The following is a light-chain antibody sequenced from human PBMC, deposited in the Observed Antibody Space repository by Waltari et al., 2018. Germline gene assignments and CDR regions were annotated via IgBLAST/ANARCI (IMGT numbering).Light chain of an antibody. J-gene: IGKJ4*01. CDR2: AAS. V-gene: IGKV1-39*01. CDR1: QPILNF. CDR3: QQSHLTAT. Sequence: DIQLPQSPPSLSASVGDTVTISCRASQPILNFLNWYQHIPGKAPKLLIYAASTLQSGVPSRFSGSGSGTDFALTITSLQPDDCATYYCQQSHLTATFGGGTNVQI.